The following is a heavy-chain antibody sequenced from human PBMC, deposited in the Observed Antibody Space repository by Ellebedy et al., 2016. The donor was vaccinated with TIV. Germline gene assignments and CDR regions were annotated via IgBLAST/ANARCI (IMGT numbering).Heavy chain of an antibody. CDR1: GYTFTSYA. CDR2: INAGNGNT. D-gene: IGHD6-13*01. Sequence: ASVKVSCXASGYTFTSYAMHWVRQAPGQRLEWMGWINAGNGNTKYSQKFQGRVTITRDTSASTAYMELSSLISEDTAVYYCARHLPTAGTIDSWGQGTLVTVSS. V-gene: IGHV1-3*01. CDR3: ARHLPTAGTIDS. J-gene: IGHJ4*02.